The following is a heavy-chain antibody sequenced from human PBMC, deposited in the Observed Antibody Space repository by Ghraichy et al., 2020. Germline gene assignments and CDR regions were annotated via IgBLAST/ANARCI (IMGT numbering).Heavy chain of an antibody. CDR1: GFVFHNYA. V-gene: IGHV3-43D*03. CDR2: ISGDGSKT. D-gene: IGHD6-13*01. J-gene: IGHJ4*01. Sequence: GSLRLSCAASGFVFHNYAMHWVRQPPGKGLEWVSLISGDGSKTSYGASVKGRFTISRDNSKQSVSLHMNSLRPEDTALYFCAKDIYPPQYSSTWFGIDYWGHGTVVSVSS. CDR3: AKDIYPPQYSSTWFGIDY.